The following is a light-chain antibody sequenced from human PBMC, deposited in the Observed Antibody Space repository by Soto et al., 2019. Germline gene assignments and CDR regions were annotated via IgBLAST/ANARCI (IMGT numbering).Light chain of an antibody. V-gene: IGKV3-15*01. CDR2: GAS. CDR3: QQYNNWPWT. CDR1: QSVSSN. Sequence: EIVMTQSPATLSVSPGERATLSCRASQSVSSNLAWYQQKPGQAPRLLIYGASTRATGIPARFSGSGSGTEFPLTISTLKSEDFSVYYCQQYNNWPWTFGQGTTVEIK. J-gene: IGKJ1*01.